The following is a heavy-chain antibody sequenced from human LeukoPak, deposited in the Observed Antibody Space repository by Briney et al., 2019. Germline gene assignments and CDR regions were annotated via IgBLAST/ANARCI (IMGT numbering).Heavy chain of an antibody. D-gene: IGHD5-12*01. CDR3: VRDGGVSGYDLLDY. CDR2: INQDGSEE. CDR1: GFTFSNYW. V-gene: IGHV3-7*01. Sequence: GGSLRLSCAASGFTFSNYWMSWVRQAPGQGLERVAHINQDGSEEHYMDSVKARFIISRDNAKNSLSLQMDSLRAEDTAVYYCVRDGGVSGYDLLDYWGQGTLVTVSS. J-gene: IGHJ4*02.